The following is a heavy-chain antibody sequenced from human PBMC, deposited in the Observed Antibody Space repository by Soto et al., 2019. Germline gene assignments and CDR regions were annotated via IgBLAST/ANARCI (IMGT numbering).Heavy chain of an antibody. J-gene: IGHJ6*02. V-gene: IGHV1-69*12. CDR1: GGTFRTAA. CDR2: IMPVFRTP. D-gene: IGHD2-8*01. Sequence: QVQLEQSGAEVKQTGSSVKVSCKASGGTFRTAAISWVRQAPGHGLEWMGGIMPVFRTPEYAQRFQGRVTITADESTNAAYMELSGLRSDDTAVYYCARDNDRPQLGGNYYYVLDVWGQGTTIAVS. CDR3: ARDNDRPQLGGNYYYVLDV.